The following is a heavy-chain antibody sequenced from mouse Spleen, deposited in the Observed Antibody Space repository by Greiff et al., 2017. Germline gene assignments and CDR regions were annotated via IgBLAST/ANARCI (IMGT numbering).Heavy chain of an antibody. CDR1: GYTFTSYG. Sequence: VQLQQSGAELARPGASVKLSCKASGYTFTSYGISWVKQRTGQGLEWIGEIYPRSGNTYYNEKFKGKATLTADKSSSTAYMELRSLTSEDSAVYFCARKRNYYDGSYSYWYFDVWGAGTTVTVSS. J-gene: IGHJ1*01. CDR2: IYPRSGNT. D-gene: IGHD1-1*01. V-gene: IGHV1-81*01. CDR3: ARKRNYYDGSYSYWYFDV.